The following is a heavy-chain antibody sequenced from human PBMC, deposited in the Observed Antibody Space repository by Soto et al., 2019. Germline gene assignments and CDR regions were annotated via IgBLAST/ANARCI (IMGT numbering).Heavy chain of an antibody. CDR1: GFSFSNFW. J-gene: IGHJ4*02. CDR3: ARDPTTGLDS. CDR2: IKQDGSET. D-gene: IGHD4-17*01. Sequence: PGGSLRLSCAASGFSFSNFWMAWVRQAPGKGLEWVANIKQDGSETYYVDSVKGRFTISRDNAKNTVYLQMNTLRVEDTAVYYCARDPTTGLDSWGQGTLVTVSS. V-gene: IGHV3-7*01.